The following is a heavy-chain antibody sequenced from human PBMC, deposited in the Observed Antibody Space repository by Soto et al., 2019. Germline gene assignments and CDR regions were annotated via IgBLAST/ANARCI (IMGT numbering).Heavy chain of an antibody. D-gene: IGHD3-10*01. CDR2: IWYDGSNK. CDR3: AREGSGSNSLYYYYYMDV. J-gene: IGHJ6*03. V-gene: IGHV3-33*01. Sequence: GGSLRLSCAASGFTFSSYGMHWVRQAPGKGLEWVAVIWYDGSNKYYADSVKGRFTISRDNSKNTLYLQMNSLRAEDTAVYYCAREGSGSNSLYYYYYMDVWGKGTTVTVSS. CDR1: GFTFSSYG.